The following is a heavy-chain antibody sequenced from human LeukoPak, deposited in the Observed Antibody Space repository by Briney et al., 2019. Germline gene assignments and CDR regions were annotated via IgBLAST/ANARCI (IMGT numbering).Heavy chain of an antibody. CDR1: GGSISSYY. CDR2: IYTSGST. D-gene: IGHD2-8*02. J-gene: IGHJ4*02. CDR3: ARHPTGYFDY. Sequence: PSETLSLTCTVSGGSISSYYWSWIRQPPGKGLEWIGYIYTSGSTNYNPSLKSRVTISVDTSKNQFSLKLSSVTAADTAVYYCARHPTGYFDYWGQGTLVTVSS. V-gene: IGHV4-4*09.